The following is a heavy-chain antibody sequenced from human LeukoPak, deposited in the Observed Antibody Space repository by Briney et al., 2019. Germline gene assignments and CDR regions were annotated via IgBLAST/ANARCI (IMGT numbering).Heavy chain of an antibody. J-gene: IGHJ4*02. Sequence: GASVKVSCKASGYTFTGYYMHWVRQAPGQGLEWMGWINPNSGDTNYAQKLQGRVTMTTDTSTSTAYMELRSLRSDDTAVYYCARDEDGGNEVFDYWGQGTLVTVSS. CDR3: ARDEDGGNEVFDY. D-gene: IGHD3-16*01. V-gene: IGHV1-2*02. CDR2: INPNSGDT. CDR1: GYTFTGYY.